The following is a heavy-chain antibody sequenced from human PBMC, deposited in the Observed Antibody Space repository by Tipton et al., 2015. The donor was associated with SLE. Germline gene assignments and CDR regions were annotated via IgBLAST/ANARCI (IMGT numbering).Heavy chain of an antibody. CDR3: ANSRFVPEAY. V-gene: IGHV3-30*02. CDR2: VQNDGSKK. Sequence: SGFTFSGYGMHWVRQAPGKGLEWLTFVQNDGSKKYYADSVKGRFTISRDNSKNTVSLQMNSLRTDDTAVYYCANSRFVPEAYWGQGTLVTVSS. D-gene: IGHD3-3*01. CDR1: GFTFSGYG. J-gene: IGHJ4*02.